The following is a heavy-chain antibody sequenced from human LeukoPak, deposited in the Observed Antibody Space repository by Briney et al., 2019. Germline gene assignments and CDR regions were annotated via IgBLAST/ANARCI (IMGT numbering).Heavy chain of an antibody. Sequence: ASVKVSCKTSGYIFTTYYMHWVRQAPGQGLEWMGTIYPSGVTTTCAQNFQGRVTMTRDTSTSTVYMELSSLRSEDTAVYYCARDWELGYWGQGTLVTVSS. CDR2: IYPSGVTT. J-gene: IGHJ4*02. CDR1: GYIFTTYY. D-gene: IGHD1-7*01. V-gene: IGHV1-46*01. CDR3: ARDWELGY.